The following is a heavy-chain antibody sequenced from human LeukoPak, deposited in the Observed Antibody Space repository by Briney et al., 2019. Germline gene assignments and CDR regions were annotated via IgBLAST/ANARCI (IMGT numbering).Heavy chain of an antibody. J-gene: IGHJ6*03. CDR1: GFTFSSYS. CDR3: ARVIAASYYYQMDV. CDR2: ITTSSSYI. Sequence: GGSLRLSCAASGFTFSSYSMSWVRQAPGKGLEWVSSITTSSSYIFYADSVKGRFTISRDNAKNSLYLQMNSLRAEDTAVYYCARVIAASYYYQMDVWGKGTTVTVSS. V-gene: IGHV3-21*01. D-gene: IGHD6-6*01.